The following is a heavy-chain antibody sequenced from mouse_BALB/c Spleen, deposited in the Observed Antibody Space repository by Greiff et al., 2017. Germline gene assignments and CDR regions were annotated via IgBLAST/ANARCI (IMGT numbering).Heavy chain of an antibody. Sequence: QVQLQQSGAELVRPGTSVKVSCKASGYAFTNYWLGWVKQRPGHGLEWIGDIYPGSGNTYYNEKFKGKATLTADKSSSTAYMQLSSLTSEDSAVYFCARSKVSWFAYWGQGTLVTVSA. J-gene: IGHJ3*01. CDR2: IYPGSGNT. D-gene: IGHD2-5*01. CDR3: ARSKVSWFAY. V-gene: IGHV1-63*01. CDR1: GYAFTNYW.